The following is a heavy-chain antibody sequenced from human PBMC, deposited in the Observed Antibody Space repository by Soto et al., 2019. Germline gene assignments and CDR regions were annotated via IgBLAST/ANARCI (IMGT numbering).Heavy chain of an antibody. J-gene: IGHJ4*02. CDR3: ARDTGDGTFDF. V-gene: IGHV1-3*01. CDR2: INAVYGNK. CDR1: GDTFSIYA. D-gene: IGHD7-27*01. Sequence: SVKVACTASGDTFSIYAMTWVRQAPGQRLEWMGWINAVYGNKKSSQKFQERVTISRDTSASTAYMELTSLRSEDTAVYYCARDTGDGTFDFWGQGTLVTVSS.